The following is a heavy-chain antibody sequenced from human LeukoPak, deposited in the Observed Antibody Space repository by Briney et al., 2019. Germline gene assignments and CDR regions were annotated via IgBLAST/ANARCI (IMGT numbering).Heavy chain of an antibody. D-gene: IGHD3-10*01. CDR2: INPNSGGT. CDR3: AGAVLLWFGELLSAPMDV. J-gene: IGHJ6*02. V-gene: IGHV1-2*02. Sequence: ASVKASCKASGYTFTGYHMHWVRQAPGQGLEWMGWINPNSGGTNYAQKFQGRVTMTRDTSISTAYMELSRLRSDDTAVYYCAGAVLLWFGELLSAPMDVWGQGTTVTVSS. CDR1: GYTFTGYH.